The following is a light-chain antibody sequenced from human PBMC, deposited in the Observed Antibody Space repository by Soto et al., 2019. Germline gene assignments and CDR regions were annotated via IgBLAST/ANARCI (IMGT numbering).Light chain of an antibody. CDR2: AAS. CDR1: QGIRND. Sequence: DIQMTQSPSSLSASVGDRDTITCRASQGIRNDLGWFQQNPGKAPNRLIYAASSLQSGVPSRFSGSGSGTEFTLTVSSLQPEDFATYYCLQQSSYPPLTFGGRTRVEIK. V-gene: IGKV1-17*01. J-gene: IGKJ4*01. CDR3: LQQSSYPPLT.